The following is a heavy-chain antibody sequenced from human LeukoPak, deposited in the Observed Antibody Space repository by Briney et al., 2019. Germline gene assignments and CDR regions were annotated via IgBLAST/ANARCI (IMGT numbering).Heavy chain of an antibody. CDR2: IWSDGSKK. D-gene: IGHD3-22*01. CDR1: GFDVSSHH. Sequence: GGSLRLSCAASGFDVSSHHMVWVRQAPGKGLEWVAVIWSDGSKKYYADSVKGRFTISRDDSKSTLYLQMNSLRVEDTALYFCARDDDTSSHYSRFDYWGQGTLVTVSS. CDR3: ARDDDTSSHYSRFDY. V-gene: IGHV3-33*08. J-gene: IGHJ4*02.